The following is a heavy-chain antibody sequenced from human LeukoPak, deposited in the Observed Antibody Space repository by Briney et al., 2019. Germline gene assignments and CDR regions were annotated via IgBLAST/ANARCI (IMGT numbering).Heavy chain of an antibody. CDR2: ISDSGVGT. J-gene: IGHJ3*02. D-gene: IGHD5-12*01. CDR1: GFTFSNAW. Sequence: PGGSLRLSCAASGFTFSNAWMSWVRQAPGKGLEWVSGISDSGVGTYYADSVKGRFTISRDNSKNTLFLQMNSLRAEDTAVYFCAKRTSRGYAFDIWGQGTMVTVSS. V-gene: IGHV3-23*01. CDR3: AKRTSRGYAFDI.